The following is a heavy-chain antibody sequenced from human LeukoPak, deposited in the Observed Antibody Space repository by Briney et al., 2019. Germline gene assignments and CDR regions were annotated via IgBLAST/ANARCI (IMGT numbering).Heavy chain of an antibody. CDR1: GGSISTGSYS. CDR2: IYTSGST. V-gene: IGHV4-61*02. Sequence: PSPTLSLACTVSGGSISTGSYSWNWIRQPAGKGLEWIGRIYTSGSTNYNPSLKSRVTVSVDTSKNQFSLKLSSVTAADTAVYYCARDYGSGDQKCFDPWGQGTLVTVSS. CDR3: ARDYGSGDQKCFDP. D-gene: IGHD3-10*01. J-gene: IGHJ5*02.